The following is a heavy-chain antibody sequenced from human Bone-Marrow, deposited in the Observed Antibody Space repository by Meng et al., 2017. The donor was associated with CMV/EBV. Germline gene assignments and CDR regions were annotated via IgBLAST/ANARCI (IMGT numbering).Heavy chain of an antibody. CDR1: GYTFTGYY. Sequence: ASVKVSCKASGYTFTGYYMHWVRQAPGQGLEWMGWINPNSGGTNYAQKFQGRVTMTRGTSISTAYMELSRLRSDDTAVYYCARDRTIFGVVTHYYGRDVWGQGTTVTVSS. D-gene: IGHD3-3*01. CDR3: ARDRTIFGVVTHYYGRDV. CDR2: INPNSGGT. J-gene: IGHJ6*02. V-gene: IGHV1-2*02.